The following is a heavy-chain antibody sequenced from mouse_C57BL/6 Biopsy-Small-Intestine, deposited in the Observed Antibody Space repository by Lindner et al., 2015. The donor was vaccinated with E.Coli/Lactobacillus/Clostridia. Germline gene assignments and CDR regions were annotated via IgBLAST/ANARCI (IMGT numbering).Heavy chain of an antibody. CDR1: GYSITSDY. J-gene: IGHJ1*03. V-gene: IGHV3-8*01. Sequence: VQLQESGPGLAKPSQSLSLTCSVAGYSITSDYWNWIRKFPGNKFEYMGFIGYSGNTYYNPSLKSRISITRDTSKNQYYLQLKSVTAEDTATYYCARHAVGPYRYFDVWGTGTTVTVSS. CDR3: ARHAVGPYRYFDV. CDR2: IGYSGNT. D-gene: IGHD1-1*01.